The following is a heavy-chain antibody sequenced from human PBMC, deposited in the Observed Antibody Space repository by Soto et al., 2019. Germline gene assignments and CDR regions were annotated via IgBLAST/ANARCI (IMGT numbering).Heavy chain of an antibody. Sequence: EVQLVESGGGLVQPGGSLRLSCAASGLTFSTYWMTWVRQASGKGLEWVANIKQDGSEKYYVDSVKGRFTISRDNAKNSLYLQMNSLRPEDTAVYSCARHVVFPLASFFDHWGQGALVTVSS. D-gene: IGHD3-10*01. CDR1: GLTFSTYW. CDR3: ARHVVFPLASFFDH. J-gene: IGHJ4*02. CDR2: IKQDGSEK. V-gene: IGHV3-7*03.